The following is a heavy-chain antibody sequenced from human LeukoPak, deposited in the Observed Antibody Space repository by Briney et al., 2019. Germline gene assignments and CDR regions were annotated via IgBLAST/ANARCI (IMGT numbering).Heavy chain of an antibody. D-gene: IGHD5/OR15-5a*01. CDR3: ARGDAVRVSTCVDY. CDR2: ISAYSGNT. V-gene: IGHV1-18*01. Sequence: ASVKVSCKASGYTFTSYGISWVRQAPGQGLEWMGWISAYSGNTNFPQKLQGRVTLTTDTSTSTAYMELRSLRSDDTAVYYCARGDAVRVSTCVDYWGQGTLVTVSS. CDR1: GYTFTSYG. J-gene: IGHJ4*02.